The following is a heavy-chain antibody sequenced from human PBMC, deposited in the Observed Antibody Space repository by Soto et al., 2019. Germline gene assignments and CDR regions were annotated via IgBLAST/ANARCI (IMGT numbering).Heavy chain of an antibody. CDR1: GFTFSSYG. V-gene: IGHV3-33*01. CDR2: IWYDGSNK. J-gene: IGHJ4*02. D-gene: IGHD6-13*01. CDR3: ARWGIAAGDY. Sequence: QVRLVESGGGVVQPGRSLRLSCAASGFTFSSYGMHWVRQAPGKGLEWVAVIWYDGSNKYYADSMKGRFTISRDNSKNTLYLQMNSLRAEDTAVYYCARWGIAAGDYWGQGTLVTVSS.